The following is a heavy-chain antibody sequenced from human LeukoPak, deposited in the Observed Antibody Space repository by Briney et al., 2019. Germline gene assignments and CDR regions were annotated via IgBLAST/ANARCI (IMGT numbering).Heavy chain of an antibody. J-gene: IGHJ4*02. CDR3: ARPYKPGIAVAGTGSSIRY. Sequence: PGGSLRLSCAASGFTFSSYGMHWVRQAPGKGLEWVALIPYDGSKKYYADSVKGRLTISRDNSKNTLLLQMNNLRAEDTAVYYCARPYKPGIAVAGTGSSIRYWGQGTLVTVSS. CDR1: GFTFSSYG. CDR2: IPYDGSKK. D-gene: IGHD6-19*01. V-gene: IGHV3-30-3*01.